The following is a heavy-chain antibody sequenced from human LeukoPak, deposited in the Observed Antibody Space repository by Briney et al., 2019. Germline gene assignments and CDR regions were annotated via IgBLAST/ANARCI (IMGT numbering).Heavy chain of an antibody. V-gene: IGHV4-34*01. CDR3: ARPPNYDSSGYAD. Sequence: SETLSLTCTVSGGSISGYYWSWIRQPPGKGLEWIGEINHSGSTNYNPSLKSRVTISVDTSKNQFSLKLSSVTAADTAVYYCARPPNYDSSGYADWGQGTLVTVSS. CDR1: GGSISGYY. CDR2: INHSGST. J-gene: IGHJ4*02. D-gene: IGHD3-22*01.